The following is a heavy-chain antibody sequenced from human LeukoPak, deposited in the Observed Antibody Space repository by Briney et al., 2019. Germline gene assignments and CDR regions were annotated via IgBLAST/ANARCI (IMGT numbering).Heavy chain of an antibody. J-gene: IGHJ4*02. Sequence: GGSLRLSCAASGFTFSIYWMTWVRQAPGKGLEWVANIKEDGSEKYYVDSVKGRFTISRDNAKTSLYLQTNSLRVEDTAVYYCARARSGSYDYFDYWGQGTLVTVSS. CDR1: GFTFSIYW. D-gene: IGHD1-26*01. V-gene: IGHV3-7*01. CDR3: ARARSGSYDYFDY. CDR2: IKEDGSEK.